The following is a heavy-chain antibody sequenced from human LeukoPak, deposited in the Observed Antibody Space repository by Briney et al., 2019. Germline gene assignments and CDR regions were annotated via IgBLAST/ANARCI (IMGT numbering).Heavy chain of an antibody. CDR3: ARGPSIAAADAFDI. V-gene: IGHV4-4*07. CDR1: GGSISSYY. J-gene: IGHJ3*02. Sequence: SETLSLTCTVSGGSISSYYWSWIRQPAGKGLEWIGRIYPTGSTNYNPSLKSRVTMSVDASEKQLSLKLSSVTAADTAVYYCARGPSIAAADAFDIWGQGTMVTVSS. CDR2: IYPTGST. D-gene: IGHD6-6*01.